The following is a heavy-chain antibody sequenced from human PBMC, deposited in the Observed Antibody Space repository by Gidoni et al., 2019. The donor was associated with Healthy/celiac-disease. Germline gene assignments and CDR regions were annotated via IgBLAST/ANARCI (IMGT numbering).Heavy chain of an antibody. Sequence: QVQLQESGPGLVKPSQTLSLTCTFSGGPISSAGYYWSWIRQHPGKGLEWIGYIDYSGSTYYNPSLKSRVTISVDTSKNQFSLKLSSVTAADTAVYYCARNGYYDSSGYYFDYWGQGTLVTVSS. CDR3: ARNGYYDSSGYYFDY. D-gene: IGHD3-22*01. CDR1: GGPISSAGYY. J-gene: IGHJ4*02. V-gene: IGHV4-31*03. CDR2: IDYSGST.